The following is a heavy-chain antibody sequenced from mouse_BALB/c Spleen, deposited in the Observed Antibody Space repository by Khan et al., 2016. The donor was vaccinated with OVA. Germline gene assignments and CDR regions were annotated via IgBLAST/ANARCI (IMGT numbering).Heavy chain of an antibody. CDR2: IYPGGGYT. CDR3: ARRGAARATRDYFDY. D-gene: IGHD3-1*01. CDR1: GYTFSNYW. Sequence: VQLQQSGTELARPGTSVKMSCKAAGYTFSNYWIGWVKQRPGHGLEWIGDIYPGGGYTNYNENFKGKATLTADTSSSTAYMQLSSLASEDSAIYYCARRGAARATRDYFDYWGQGTTLTVSS. J-gene: IGHJ2*01. V-gene: IGHV1-63*02.